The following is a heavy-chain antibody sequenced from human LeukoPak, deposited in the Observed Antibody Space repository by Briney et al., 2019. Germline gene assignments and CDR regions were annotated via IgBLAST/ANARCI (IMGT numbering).Heavy chain of an antibody. CDR2: ISSSGSTI. D-gene: IGHD6-6*01. CDR1: GFTFSSYE. CDR3: ARYSSSSRRPYYYYYMDV. V-gene: IGHV3-48*03. J-gene: IGHJ6*03. Sequence: GGSLRLSCAASGFTFSSYEMNWVRQAPGKGLEWVSYISSSGSTIYYADSVKGRFTISRDNAKNSLYLQMNSLRAEDTAVYYCARYSSSSRRPYYYYYMDVWGKGTTVTVSS.